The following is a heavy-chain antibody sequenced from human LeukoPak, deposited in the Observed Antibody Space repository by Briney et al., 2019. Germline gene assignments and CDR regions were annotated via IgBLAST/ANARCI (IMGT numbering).Heavy chain of an antibody. CDR3: AKKIALWCGDGHWFDP. Sequence: GRSLRLSCAASGFTFSSYAMSWVRQAPGKGLEWVSAIRGSGGSTYYADSVTGRFTISRHNSKNTLYLQMNRLRAAHTAIYYCAKKIALWCGDGHWFDPWGQETLVTVSS. J-gene: IGHJ5*02. V-gene: IGHV3-23*01. CDR1: GFTFSSYA. D-gene: IGHD3-10*01. CDR2: IRGSGGST.